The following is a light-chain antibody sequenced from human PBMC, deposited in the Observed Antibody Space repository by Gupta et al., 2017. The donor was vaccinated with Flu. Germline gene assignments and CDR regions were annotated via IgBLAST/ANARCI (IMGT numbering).Light chain of an antibody. CDR1: QGISYS. CDR2: AAS. J-gene: IGKJ4*01. Sequence: DIQMTQSPSSLSASVGDRVTITCRTSQGISYSLAWYQQKPGKIPKLPIYAASTLQSGVPSRFSGSGSGTDFTLTISSLQPEDVATYYCQKYNSAPLFGGGTKVEIK. V-gene: IGKV1-27*01. CDR3: QKYNSAPL.